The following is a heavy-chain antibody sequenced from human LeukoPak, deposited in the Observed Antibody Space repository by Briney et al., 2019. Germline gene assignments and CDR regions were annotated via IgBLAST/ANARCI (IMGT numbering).Heavy chain of an antibody. Sequence: GGSLRLSCAASGFTFNNYVMTWVRQAPGKGLEWVSAISGSGGSTYYADSVKGRFTISRDNSKDTLYLQMNSLRAEDTAVYYCAKGSGSCYPDAFDIWGQGTMVTVSS. CDR1: GFTFNNYV. D-gene: IGHD1-26*01. J-gene: IGHJ3*02. CDR3: AKGSGSCYPDAFDI. CDR2: ISGSGGST. V-gene: IGHV3-23*01.